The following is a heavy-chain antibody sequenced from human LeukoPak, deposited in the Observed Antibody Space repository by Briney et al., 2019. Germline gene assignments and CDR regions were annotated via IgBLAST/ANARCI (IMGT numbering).Heavy chain of an antibody. Sequence: GGSLRLSCAASGFTFSSYSMNWVRQAPGKGLEWVSYISSSSSSTIYYADSVKGRFTISRDNAKNSLYLQMNSLRAEDTAVYYCARGVYGDYGGFDYWGQGTLVTVSS. J-gene: IGHJ4*02. CDR1: GFTFSSYS. V-gene: IGHV3-48*01. CDR3: ARGVYGDYGGFDY. CDR2: ISSSSSSTI. D-gene: IGHD4-17*01.